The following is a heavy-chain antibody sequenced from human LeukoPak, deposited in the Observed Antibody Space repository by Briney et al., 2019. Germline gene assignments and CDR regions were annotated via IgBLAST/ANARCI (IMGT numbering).Heavy chain of an antibody. V-gene: IGHV1-2*02. CDR2: INPKSGGT. Sequence: ASVKVSCKASGYTFTGYYMHWVRQAPGQGLEWMGWINPKSGGTNYAQKFQGRVTMTRDTSISTAYMELSRLRSDDTAVYYCARDPVVRGVIRTFDYWGQGTLVTVSS. D-gene: IGHD3-10*01. CDR3: ARDPVVRGVIRTFDY. CDR1: GYTFTGYY. J-gene: IGHJ4*02.